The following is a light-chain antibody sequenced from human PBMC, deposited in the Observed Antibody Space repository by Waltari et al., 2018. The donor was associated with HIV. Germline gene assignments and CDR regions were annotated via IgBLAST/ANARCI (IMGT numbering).Light chain of an antibody. J-gene: IGKJ4*01. CDR2: KAS. V-gene: IGKV1-5*03. CDR3: QQYNSYPLT. CDR1: QSISTW. Sequence: DIQMTQSPSILSASVGDRVTITCRASQSISTWLAWYQQKPGKAPKFLIYKASNLESGVPSRFSGSGSGTEFTLTISSLHPDDFGTYYCQQYNSYPLTFGGGAKVEIK.